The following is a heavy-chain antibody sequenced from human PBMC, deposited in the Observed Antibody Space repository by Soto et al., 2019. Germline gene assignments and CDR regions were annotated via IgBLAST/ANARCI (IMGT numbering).Heavy chain of an antibody. J-gene: IGHJ3*02. CDR2: IYDSGST. Sequence: QVQLQESGPGLVTPSQTLSLTCTVSGGSISSGGYYWSWIRQHPGKVLEWLGYIYDSGSTYYNPSLKSRVTISVDTSKNEFSLKLGSVTAADTAVYYCAKAVLQQSPHAFDIWGQGTMVTVSS. D-gene: IGHD5-18*01. V-gene: IGHV4-31*03. CDR3: AKAVLQQSPHAFDI. CDR1: GGSISSGGYY.